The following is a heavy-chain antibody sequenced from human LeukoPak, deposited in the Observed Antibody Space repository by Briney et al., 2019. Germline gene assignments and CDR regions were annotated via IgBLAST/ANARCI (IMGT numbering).Heavy chain of an antibody. J-gene: IGHJ6*03. CDR3: AREQYSSGLRYYMDV. D-gene: IGHD6-19*01. V-gene: IGHV1-69*06. Sequence: SVKVSCKASGGTFSSYAISWVRQAPGQGLEWMGGIIPIFGTANYAQEFQGKVTITADKSTSTAYMELSSLRSEDTAVYYCAREQYSSGLRYYMDVWGKGTTVTVSS. CDR1: GGTFSSYA. CDR2: IIPIFGTA.